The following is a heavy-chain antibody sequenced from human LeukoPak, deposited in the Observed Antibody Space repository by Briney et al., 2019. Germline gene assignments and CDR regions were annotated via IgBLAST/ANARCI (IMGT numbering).Heavy chain of an antibody. D-gene: IGHD1-7*01. CDR3: ARKAQYNGHYPLDY. V-gene: IGHV3-23*01. Sequence: GGSLRLSCAAPGFTLTSYSMSWVRQAPGKGLEWVSGTSDRGDYTYYADSVKGRFTISRDSSKNTLFLQMNSLRAEDTALYFCARKAQYNGHYPLDYWGQGTLVTVSS. J-gene: IGHJ4*02. CDR1: GFTLTSYS. CDR2: TSDRGDYT.